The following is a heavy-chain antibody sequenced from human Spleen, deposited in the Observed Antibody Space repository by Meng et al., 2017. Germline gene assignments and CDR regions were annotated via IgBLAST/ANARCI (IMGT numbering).Heavy chain of an antibody. V-gene: IGHV4-34*01. CDR1: GGSFSGC. J-gene: IGHJ4*02. CDR3: ARGILRYFDWLLQRGGFDY. Sequence: SQTLSLTCAVYGGSFSGCPGKGPEWIAEINHSGSTNYSPSLKTRVTISLDTSKNQFSLRFSSVTAADTAVYYCARGILRYFDWLLQRGGFDYWGQGTLVTVSS. CDR2: INHSGST. D-gene: IGHD3-9*01.